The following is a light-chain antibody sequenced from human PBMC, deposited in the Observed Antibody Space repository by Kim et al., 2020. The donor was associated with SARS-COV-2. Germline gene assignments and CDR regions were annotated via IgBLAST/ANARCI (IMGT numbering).Light chain of an antibody. V-gene: IGLV3-19*01. CDR1: SLRSYY. Sequence: VALGQTVRITCQGDSLRSYYATWYQQKPGQAPILLIYGKNNRPSGIPDRFSGSSSGNTASLTITGAQAEDEADYYCNSRDTSDNVVFGGGTNLTVL. CDR3: NSRDTSDNVV. CDR2: GKN. J-gene: IGLJ2*01.